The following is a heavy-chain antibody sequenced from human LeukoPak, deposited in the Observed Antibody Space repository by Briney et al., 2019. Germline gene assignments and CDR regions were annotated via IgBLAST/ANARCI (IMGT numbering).Heavy chain of an antibody. D-gene: IGHD2-2*01. Sequence: PSETLSLTCAVSGWSFNCYYWNWIRQPPGKGLEWIGEINARGDTNYNPSLQSRVTISVDSSKNHFSLTLTSMLAADAAIYYCARGQVPAARGYTWFDPWGQGTLVTVSS. CDR2: INARGDT. V-gene: IGHV4-34*01. CDR1: GWSFNCYY. J-gene: IGHJ5*02. CDR3: ARGQVPAARGYTWFDP.